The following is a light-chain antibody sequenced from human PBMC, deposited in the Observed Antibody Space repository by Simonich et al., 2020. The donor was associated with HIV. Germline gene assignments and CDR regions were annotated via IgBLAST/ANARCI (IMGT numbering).Light chain of an antibody. J-gene: IGKJ1*01. CDR1: HSVSSN. CDR3: QQYYSTPPT. V-gene: IGKV3-15*01. CDR2: GAS. Sequence: EIVMTQSPATLSVSPGERATLSCRASHSVSSNLAWHQQKPGQAPRLLIYGASTRATGIPARFIGSGSGTEFTLTISSLQSEDFALYYCQQYYSTPPTFGQGTKVEIK.